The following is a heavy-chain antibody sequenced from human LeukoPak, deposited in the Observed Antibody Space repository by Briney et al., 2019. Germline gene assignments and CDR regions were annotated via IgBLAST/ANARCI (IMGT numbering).Heavy chain of an antibody. D-gene: IGHD2-2*01. J-gene: IGHJ3*02. CDR2: IYPGDSDT. CDR1: GYSFTSYW. Sequence: GESLKISCKGSGYSFTSYWIGWVCQMPGKGLEWMGIIYPGDSDTRYSPSFQGQVTISADKSISTAYLQWSSLKASDTAMYYCARQYCSSTSCLRHAFDIWGQGTMVTVSS. CDR3: ARQYCSSTSCLRHAFDI. V-gene: IGHV5-51*01.